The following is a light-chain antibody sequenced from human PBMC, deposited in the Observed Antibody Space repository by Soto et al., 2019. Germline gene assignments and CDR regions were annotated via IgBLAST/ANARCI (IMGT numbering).Light chain of an antibody. Sequence: QSALTQPASVSGSPGQSITISCTGSSSDVGGYNYVSWYQQHPGKAPKLIIYEVSNRPSGVSNRFSGSKSGNTASLTISGLQAEDEADYYCSSYTTNSTSNHYFFGSGTKVTVL. CDR2: EVS. J-gene: IGLJ1*01. V-gene: IGLV2-14*01. CDR1: SSDVGGYNY. CDR3: SSYTTNSTSNHYF.